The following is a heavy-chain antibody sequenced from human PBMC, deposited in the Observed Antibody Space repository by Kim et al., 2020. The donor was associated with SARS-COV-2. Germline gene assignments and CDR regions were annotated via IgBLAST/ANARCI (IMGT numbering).Heavy chain of an antibody. CDR2: IFYDGKTR. D-gene: IGHD3-22*01. CDR1: GFTFSTYN. Sequence: GGSLRLSCAASGFTFSTYNLHWVRQAPGKGLEWVSVIFYDGKTRYYGDSVNGRFTVSRDNSENTLFLQMNSLSAEDTAVYYCAREGVDVTMITSFFDFWGHGALVTVSS. J-gene: IGHJ4*01. CDR3: AREGVDVTMITSFFDF. V-gene: IGHV3-33*01.